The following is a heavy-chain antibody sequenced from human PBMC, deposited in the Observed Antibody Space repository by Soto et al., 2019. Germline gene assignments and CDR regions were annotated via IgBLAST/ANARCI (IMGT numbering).Heavy chain of an antibody. CDR1: GFTFGSYA. CDR2: ISGSGGTT. Sequence: EVQLLESGGGLVQPGGSLRLSCAACGFTFGSYAMSWVRQAPGKGLECVSAISGSGGTTYYADVVKGRFTFSRDNSKNTLSLPMNSMRAEDTAVYYCAKTANGWLSAFDISGQGTMVTVSS. V-gene: IGHV3-23*01. J-gene: IGHJ3*02. CDR3: AKTANGWLSAFDI. D-gene: IGHD6-19*01.